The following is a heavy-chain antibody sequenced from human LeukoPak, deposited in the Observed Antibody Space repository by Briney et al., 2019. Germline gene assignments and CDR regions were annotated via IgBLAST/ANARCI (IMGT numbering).Heavy chain of an antibody. CDR2: IYYSGST. J-gene: IGHJ4*02. CDR1: GGSISSGSYY. Sequence: SETLSLTCTVSGGSISSGSYYWSWIRQPPGKGLEWIGYIYYSGSTNYNPSLKSRVTISVDTSKNQFSLKLSSVTAADTAVYYCASSFWGRPHAAFDYWGQGTLVTVSS. D-gene: IGHD3-16*01. CDR3: ASSFWGRPHAAFDY. V-gene: IGHV4-61*01.